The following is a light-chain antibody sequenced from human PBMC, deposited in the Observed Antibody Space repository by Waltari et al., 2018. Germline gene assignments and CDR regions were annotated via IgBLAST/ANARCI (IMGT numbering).Light chain of an antibody. V-gene: IGKV1-39*01. Sequence: DIQMTQSPSSLSASVGDRVPITCRARQDLRVYLNWYQQKPGKAPELLLYAASSLRNGVPSRFSGSGSVTDFTLSISSLQPEDFATYYCQQSYSTPTWTFGQGTKVEIK. CDR3: QQSYSTPTWT. CDR1: QDLRVY. J-gene: IGKJ1*01. CDR2: AAS.